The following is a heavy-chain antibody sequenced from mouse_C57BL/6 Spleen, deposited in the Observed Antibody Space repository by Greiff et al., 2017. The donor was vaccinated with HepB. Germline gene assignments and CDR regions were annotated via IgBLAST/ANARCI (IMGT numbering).Heavy chain of an antibody. Sequence: VQLQQSGAELVKPGASVKISCKASGYAFSSYWMNWVKQRPGKGLEWIGQIYPGDGDTNYNGKFKGKATLTADKSYSTAYMKLSSLTSEDSAVYFGARWGPYAMDYWGQGTSVTVSS. CDR3: ARWGPYAMDY. CDR1: GYAFSSYW. V-gene: IGHV1-80*01. D-gene: IGHD3-3*01. J-gene: IGHJ4*01. CDR2: IYPGDGDT.